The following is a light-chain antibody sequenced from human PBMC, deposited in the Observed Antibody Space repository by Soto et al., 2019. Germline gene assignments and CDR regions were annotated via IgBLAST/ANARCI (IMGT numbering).Light chain of an antibody. V-gene: IGLV2-14*01. CDR1: RSDIGAYNF. J-gene: IGLJ2*01. CDR3: SSYAASSTLVV. CDR2: DVS. Sequence: QSALTQPASVSGSPGQSITISCTGTRSDIGAYNFVSWYQQHPGKAPKLMIYDVSIRPSGVSHRFSGSKSGNTASLTISGLQAEDEADYYCSSYAASSTLVVFGGGTKLTVL.